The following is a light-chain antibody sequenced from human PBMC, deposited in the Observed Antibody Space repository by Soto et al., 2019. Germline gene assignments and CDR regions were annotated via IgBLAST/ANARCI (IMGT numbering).Light chain of an antibody. CDR1: QSISSW. CDR3: QHYNSYSEA. Sequence: DIQMTQSPSTLSASVGDRVTIPCRASQSISSWLAWYQQKPGKAPKLLIYDASSLEGGVPSRFSGSGSGTEFTLTISSLQPDDFATYYCQHYNSYSEAFGQGTKVDIK. CDR2: DAS. V-gene: IGKV1-5*01. J-gene: IGKJ1*01.